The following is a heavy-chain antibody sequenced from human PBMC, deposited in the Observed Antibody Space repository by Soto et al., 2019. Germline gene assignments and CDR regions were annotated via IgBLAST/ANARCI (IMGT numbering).Heavy chain of an antibody. D-gene: IGHD3-10*01. CDR1: GFSFSHYA. J-gene: IGHJ5*02. CDR3: VSPHSESSNAFDL. CDR2: ISYDGENQ. V-gene: IGHV3-30*04. Sequence: AGGSLRLSCAASGFSFSHYAMHWVRQPPGKGLEWVALISYDGENQYFTDSVRGRFTIARDKSKTAVYLEMNNLRLDDTATYYCVSPHSESSNAFDLWGQGTLVTVSS.